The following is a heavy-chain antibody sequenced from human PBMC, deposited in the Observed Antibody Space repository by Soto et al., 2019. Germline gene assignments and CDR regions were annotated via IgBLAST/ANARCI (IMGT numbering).Heavy chain of an antibody. V-gene: IGHV1-3*05. Sequence: QVQLVQSGAEEKKPGASVKVSCKSSGYTFTSYAMHWVRQAPGQRLEWMGWINAGNGNTKYSQKFQGRVTITRDASASTAYMELSSLRSEDTAVYYCARDLGYALPDYWGQGTLVTVSS. CDR1: GYTFTSYA. CDR2: INAGNGNT. J-gene: IGHJ4*02. D-gene: IGHD2-15*01. CDR3: ARDLGYALPDY.